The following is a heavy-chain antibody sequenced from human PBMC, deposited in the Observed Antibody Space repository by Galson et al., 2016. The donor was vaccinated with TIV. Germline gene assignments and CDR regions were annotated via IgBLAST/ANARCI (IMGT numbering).Heavy chain of an antibody. CDR2: ISPYTGNT. J-gene: IGHJ4*02. Sequence: SVKVSCKASGYTFTSYDINWVRQATGQGLEWMGWISPYTGNTNYARKFQGRVTMTTDTSTSTAYLEVRGLRSDDTAMYYCARDRIQGVVVVVSKPRFDYWGQGTLVTVSS. D-gene: IGHD2-21*01. CDR1: GYTFTSYD. CDR3: ARDRIQGVVVVVSKPRFDY. V-gene: IGHV1-18*01.